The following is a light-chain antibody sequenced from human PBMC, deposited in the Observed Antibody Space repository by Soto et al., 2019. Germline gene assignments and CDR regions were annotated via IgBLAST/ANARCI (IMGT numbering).Light chain of an antibody. CDR2: DAS. J-gene: IGKJ4*01. CDR1: QSVSTY. V-gene: IGKV3-11*01. CDR3: QQRSNVPPFT. Sequence: IVLTQSPGTLSLSLGERATLSCRASQSVSTYLAWYQQEPGRAPRLIIYDASNRATGILARFSGSGSGTDFTLTISSLEPEDFAIYYCQQRSNVPPFTFGRGTKVDIK.